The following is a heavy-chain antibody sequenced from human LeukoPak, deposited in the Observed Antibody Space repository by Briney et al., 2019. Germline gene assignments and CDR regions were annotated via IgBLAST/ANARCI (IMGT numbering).Heavy chain of an antibody. J-gene: IGHJ4*02. D-gene: IGHD3-16*02. CDR1: GYTFTSYG. CDR2: ISAYNGNT. Sequence: ASVKVSCKASGYTFTSYGISWVRQAPGQGLEWMGWISAYNGNTNYAQKLQGRVTTTTDTSTSTAYMELRSLRSDDTAVYYCARDRTYYDYVWGSYRPFGFGYWGQGTLVTVSS. CDR3: ARDRTYYDYVWGSYRPFGFGY. V-gene: IGHV1-18*01.